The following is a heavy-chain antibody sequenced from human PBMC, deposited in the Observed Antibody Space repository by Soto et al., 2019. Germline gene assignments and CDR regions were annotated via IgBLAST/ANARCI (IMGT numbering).Heavy chain of an antibody. J-gene: IGHJ4*02. V-gene: IGHV1-2*02. Sequence: QVQLVQSGAELRKAGASVKVSCKASGYPFSGNHIHWVRQAPGQGLEWMGWVNPYSGATTYAPKSQERVTLTRDTSLGTSYMELIALTSDDTAVYYCATSKSGKVGLLADWGQGTLVTVSS. CDR2: VNPYSGAT. CDR3: ATSKSGKVGLLAD. D-gene: IGHD1-26*01. CDR1: GYPFSGNH.